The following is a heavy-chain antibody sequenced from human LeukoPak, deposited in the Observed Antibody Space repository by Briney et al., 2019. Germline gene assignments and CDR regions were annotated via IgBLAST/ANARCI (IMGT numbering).Heavy chain of an antibody. CDR2: INWSGGST. J-gene: IGHJ4*02. CDR3: ARAPITSPFYFDH. V-gene: IGHV3-20*04. Sequence: GSLRLSCSASGFGFGDHGMSWVRQVPGKGLEWVSGINWSGGSTGYADPVRGRFTISRDNAKNSLYLQMDSLTAEDTALYYCARAPITSPFYFDHWGQGTLVTVSS. D-gene: IGHD2-2*01. CDR1: GFGFGDHG.